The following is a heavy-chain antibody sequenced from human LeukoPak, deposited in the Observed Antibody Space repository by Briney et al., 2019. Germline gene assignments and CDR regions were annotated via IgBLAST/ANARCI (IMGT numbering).Heavy chain of an antibody. CDR3: ARCGMLALGYYYCYYMDV. V-gene: IGHV1-69*01. Sequence: SVKVSCKASGGTFSSYAISWVRQAPGQGLEWMGGIIPIFGTANYAQKFQGRVTITADESTSTAYMELSSLRSEDTAAYYCARCGMLALGYYYCYYMDVWGKGTTVTVSS. CDR2: IIPIFGTA. D-gene: IGHD2-8*01. J-gene: IGHJ6*03. CDR1: GGTFSSYA.